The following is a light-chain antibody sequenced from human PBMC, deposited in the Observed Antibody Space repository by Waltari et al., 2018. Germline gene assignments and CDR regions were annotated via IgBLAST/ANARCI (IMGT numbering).Light chain of an antibody. CDR1: SGHSSNI. Sequence: QLVLTQSPSASASLGASVKLTCTLSSGHSSNIIAWLQQRPERGPRYSMKVNSDGSHSKGDDMPGRFSGASSGAERYLTISSLQSEDEADYYCETGGHGTWVFGGGTKLAVL. CDR2: VNSDGSH. J-gene: IGLJ3*02. V-gene: IGLV4-69*01. CDR3: ETGGHGTWV.